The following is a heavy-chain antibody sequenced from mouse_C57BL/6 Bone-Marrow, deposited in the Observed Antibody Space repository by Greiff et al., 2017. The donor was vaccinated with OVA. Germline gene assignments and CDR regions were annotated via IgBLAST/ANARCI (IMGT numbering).Heavy chain of an antibody. CDR1: GFTFSDYG. CDR3: ARGAYGSSYEFAY. CDR2: ISSGSSTI. D-gene: IGHD1-1*01. Sequence: EVKVVESGGGLVKPGGSLKLSCAASGFTFSDYGMHWVRQAPEKGLEWVAYISSGSSTIYSADTVKGRFTISRDNAKNTLFLQMTSLRSEDTAMYYCARGAYGSSYEFAYWGQGTLVTVSA. J-gene: IGHJ3*01. V-gene: IGHV5-17*01.